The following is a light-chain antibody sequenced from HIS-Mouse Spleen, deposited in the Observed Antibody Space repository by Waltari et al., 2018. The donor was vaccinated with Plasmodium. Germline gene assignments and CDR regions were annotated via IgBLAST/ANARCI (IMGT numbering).Light chain of an antibody. CDR1: SSDVGGYNL. V-gene: IGLV2-23*01. CDR3: CSYAGSSTVV. Sequence: QSALTQPASVSGSPGQSITIPCPGTSSDVGGYNLVPWYQQHPGKAPKLMIYEGSKRPSGVSNRFSGSKSGNTASLTISGLQAEDEADYYCCSYAGSSTVVFGGGTKLTVL. J-gene: IGLJ2*01. CDR2: EGS.